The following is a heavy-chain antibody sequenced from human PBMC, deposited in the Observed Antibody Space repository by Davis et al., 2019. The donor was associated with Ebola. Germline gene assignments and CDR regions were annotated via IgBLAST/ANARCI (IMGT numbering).Heavy chain of an antibody. V-gene: IGHV3-7*01. J-gene: IGHJ6*04. CDR3: ARRSGYSYAYEGMDV. D-gene: IGHD5-18*01. CDR1: GFTFSSYS. Sequence: GESLKISCAASGFTFSSYSMNWVRQAPGKGPEWVAIIKEDGGEKYYVDSVKGRFTISRDNAKNSLFLEMNSLRAEDTAVYYCARRSGYSYAYEGMDVWGKGTTVTVSS. CDR2: IKEDGGEK.